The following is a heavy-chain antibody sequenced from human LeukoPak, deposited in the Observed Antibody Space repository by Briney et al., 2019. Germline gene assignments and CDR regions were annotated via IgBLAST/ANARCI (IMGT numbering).Heavy chain of an antibody. CDR3: AELGITMIGGV. D-gene: IGHD3-10*02. CDR1: GFTFSSYA. Sequence: GGSLRLSCAASGFTFSSYAMSWVRQAPGRGLEWVSSISGSSSSTFYADSVKGRVTTSRDNSKNTLYLQMNSLRAEDTAVYYCAELGITMIGGVWGKGTTVTISS. CDR2: ISGSSSST. V-gene: IGHV3-23*01. J-gene: IGHJ6*04.